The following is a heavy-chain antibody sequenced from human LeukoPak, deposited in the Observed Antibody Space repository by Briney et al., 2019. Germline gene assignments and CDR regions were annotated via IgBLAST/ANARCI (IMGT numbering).Heavy chain of an antibody. Sequence: PSETLSLTCTVSGGPMSSYYWSWIRQSPGKGLEWIGHTHYSGRTTYNSPLKSRHTITVDTSKNQFSLTLSSVTCGHAPVYHCARLRIYLTAVITVRYFDLGGCGTVIMVS. CDR1: GGPMSSYY. V-gene: IGHV4-59*12. D-gene: IGHD3-16*01. CDR3: ARLRIYLTAVITVRYFDL. J-gene: IGHJ2*01. CDR2: THYSGRT.